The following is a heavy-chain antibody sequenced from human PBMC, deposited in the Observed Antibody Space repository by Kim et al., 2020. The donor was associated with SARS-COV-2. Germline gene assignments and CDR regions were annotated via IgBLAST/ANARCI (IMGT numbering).Heavy chain of an antibody. CDR2: IWPGDSDT. D-gene: IGHD5-12*01. Sequence: GESLKISCKGSGYRFTDYWIGWVRQMPGKGLEWMGIIWPGDSDTRYSPSFQGQVTIPAVKSISSAYLQLNRLQASDTAMYYCARLEWVATVTHYWFDYWGQGTLVTVSS. CDR3: ARLEWVATVTHYWFDY. CDR1: GYRFTDYW. J-gene: IGHJ4*02. V-gene: IGHV5-51*01.